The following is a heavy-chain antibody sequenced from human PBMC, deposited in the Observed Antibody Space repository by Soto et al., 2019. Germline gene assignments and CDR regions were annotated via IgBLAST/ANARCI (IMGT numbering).Heavy chain of an antibody. V-gene: IGHV1-8*01. CDR3: ARKRSPAGTGWVGP. J-gene: IGHJ5*02. CDR2: LNPNSGNT. D-gene: IGHD6-19*01. Sequence: QVQLVQSGAEVKKPGASVKVSCKASGYTFTSYDINWVRQATGQGLEWMGWLNPNSGNTEYAQKFQGRVSMTRNTYISTAYMERSSLRREGTAVYHVARKRSPAGTGWVGPLGQGTLVTVS. CDR1: GYTFTSYD.